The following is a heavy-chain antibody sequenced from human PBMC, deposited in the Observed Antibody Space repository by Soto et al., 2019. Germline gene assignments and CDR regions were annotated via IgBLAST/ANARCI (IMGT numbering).Heavy chain of an antibody. J-gene: IGHJ4*02. Sequence: EVQLLESGGGLVQPGGSLRLSCSVSGFTFSSNSMSWVRQAPGKGLEWVTRISASGSGTHYADSVKDRFTISRDNSTNTVYLQINSRRAEDTARYYCAKDDRSARKSGYYYLDYWGQGTLVTVSS. V-gene: IGHV3-23*01. CDR1: GFTFSSNS. D-gene: IGHD2-2*03. CDR2: ISASGSGT. CDR3: AKDDRSARKSGYYYLDY.